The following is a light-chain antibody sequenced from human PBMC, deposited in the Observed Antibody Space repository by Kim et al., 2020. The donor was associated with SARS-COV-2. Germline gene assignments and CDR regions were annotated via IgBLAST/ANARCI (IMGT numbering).Light chain of an antibody. CDR2: GAS. J-gene: IGKJ1*01. V-gene: IGKV3-20*01. CDR1: QSVSSY. CDR3: QQYGSSPRT. Sequence: EIVLTQSPGTLSLSPGERATLSCRASQSVSSYLAWYQQKPGQAPRHLIYGASSRATGIPDRLSGSGSGTDFTLTISRLEPEDFAVYYCQQYGSSPRTFGQGTKVDIK.